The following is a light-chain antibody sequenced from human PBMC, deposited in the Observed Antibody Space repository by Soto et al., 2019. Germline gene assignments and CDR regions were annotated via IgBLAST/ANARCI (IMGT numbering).Light chain of an antibody. J-gene: IGLJ1*01. Sequence: QSVLTQPPSVSAAPGQKVSISCSGSSSNIGGNSVSWYQQLPGTAPKLLIYDDNKRPSGIPDRFTASKSGASATLGITGFQTGDEADYYCGSWDSSLSAYDFGTGTKVTVL. V-gene: IGLV1-51*01. CDR2: DDN. CDR1: SSNIGGNS. CDR3: GSWDSSLSAYD.